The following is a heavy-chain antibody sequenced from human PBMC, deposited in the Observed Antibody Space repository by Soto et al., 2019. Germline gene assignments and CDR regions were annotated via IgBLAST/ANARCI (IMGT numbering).Heavy chain of an antibody. V-gene: IGHV1-18*01. CDR3: ATDREYLWDTYPPPASDH. CDR2: ISTYNDKT. J-gene: IGHJ4*02. Sequence: QVQLVQSEAEMKRPGASVKVSCKAFGYSFTSYGISWVRQAYGQGLEWMGWISTYNDKTNFPQKFQDRVTMTTDRSTTTAYMELRSLNSDDTAVYFCATDREYLWDTYPPPASDHWGQGTLVTVSS. D-gene: IGHD3-16*01. CDR1: GYSFTSYG.